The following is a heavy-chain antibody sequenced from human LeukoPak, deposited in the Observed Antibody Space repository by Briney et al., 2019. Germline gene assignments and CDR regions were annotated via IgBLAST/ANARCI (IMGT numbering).Heavy chain of an antibody. D-gene: IGHD1-26*01. J-gene: IGHJ4*02. CDR1: GFTFSSYS. CDR3: ARDPRGSYFDY. CDR2: ISSSSSYI. V-gene: IGHV3-21*01. Sequence: GGSLRLSCAASGFTFSSYSMNWVRQAPGKGLEWVSSISSSSSYIYYADSVKGRFTISRDNSKNTLYLQMNSLRAEDTAVYYCARDPRGSYFDYWGQGTLVTVSS.